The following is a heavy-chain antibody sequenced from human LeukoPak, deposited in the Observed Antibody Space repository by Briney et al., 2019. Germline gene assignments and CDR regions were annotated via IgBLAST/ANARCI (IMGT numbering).Heavy chain of an antibody. J-gene: IGHJ3*02. CDR3: TKASSSWYYPAFDI. Sequence: SLRLSCAASGFTFDDYAMHWVRQAPGKGLEWVSGISWNSGSRVYADSMKGRFTISRDNAKNSLYLQMNSLAPEDTAFYYCTKASSSWYYPAFDIWGQGTMVTVSS. D-gene: IGHD6-13*01. CDR1: GFTFDDYA. CDR2: ISWNSGSR. V-gene: IGHV3-9*01.